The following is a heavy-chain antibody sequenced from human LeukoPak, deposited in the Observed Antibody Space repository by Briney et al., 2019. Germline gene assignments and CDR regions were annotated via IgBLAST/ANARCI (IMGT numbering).Heavy chain of an antibody. V-gene: IGHV4-39*01. CDR1: GGSISSSSYY. D-gene: IGHD5-12*01. J-gene: IGHJ5*02. CDR3: ARHVDGRSWFDP. CDR2: IYYSGST. Sequence: PSETLSRTCSVFGGSISSSSYYWGWIRQPPGKGLEWIGSIYYSGSTYYNPSLKSRVTISIDTSKNQFSLKLSSVTVADTAVYYCARHVDGRSWFDPWGQGTLVTVSS.